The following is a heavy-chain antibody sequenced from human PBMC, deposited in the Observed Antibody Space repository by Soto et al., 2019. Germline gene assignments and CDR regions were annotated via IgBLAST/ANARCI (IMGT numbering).Heavy chain of an antibody. CDR2: IKEDAGKE. CDR3: ATAISSPFSNFDS. J-gene: IGHJ4*02. D-gene: IGHD2-2*01. Sequence: EVQLVQSGGDLVQPGGSLRLSCVASGFTFSTYWMTWVRQAPGMGLEWVAGIKEDAGKEVYVDSVKGRFIISRDNAKNALYLQPNSLRAEDTAVYYCATAISSPFSNFDSWGQGSLVTVSS. CDR1: GFTFSTYW. V-gene: IGHV3-7*01.